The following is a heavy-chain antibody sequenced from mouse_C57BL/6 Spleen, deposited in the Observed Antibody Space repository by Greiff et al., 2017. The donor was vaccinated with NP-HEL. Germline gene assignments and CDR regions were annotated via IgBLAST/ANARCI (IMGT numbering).Heavy chain of an antibody. Sequence: EVQLVESGPELVKPGASVKISCKASGYTFTDYYMNWVKQSHGKSLEWIGDINPNNGGTSYNQKFKGKATLTVDKSSSTAYMELRSLTSEDSAVYYCARGTSYGNYAWFAYWGQGTLVTVSA. D-gene: IGHD2-10*01. CDR3: ARGTSYGNYAWFAY. CDR1: GYTFTDYY. V-gene: IGHV1-26*01. CDR2: INPNNGGT. J-gene: IGHJ3*01.